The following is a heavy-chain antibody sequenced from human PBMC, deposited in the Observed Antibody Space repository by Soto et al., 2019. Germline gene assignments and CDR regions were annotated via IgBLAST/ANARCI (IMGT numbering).Heavy chain of an antibody. CDR1: GGSIINYY. D-gene: IGHD3-22*01. CDR3: ARGDYYDSSGYYDY. CDR2: IYDDGST. Sequence: SETLSLTCTVSGGSIINYYWSWIRQPPGKGLEWIGYIYDDGSTDYNPSLKSRVTISVDTSKNQFSLKLSSVTAADTAVYYCARGDYYDSSGYYDYWGQGTLVTVSS. V-gene: IGHV4-59*08. J-gene: IGHJ4*02.